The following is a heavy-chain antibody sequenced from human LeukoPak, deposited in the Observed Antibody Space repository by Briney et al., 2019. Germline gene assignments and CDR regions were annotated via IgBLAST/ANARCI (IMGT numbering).Heavy chain of an antibody. J-gene: IGHJ3*02. D-gene: IGHD6-13*01. Sequence: ASVKVSCKASGGTFSSYAISWVRQAPGQGLEWMGGIIPIFGTANYAQKFRGRVTITTDESTSTAYMELSSLRSEDTAVYYCARADSSSWRDAFDIWGQGTMVTVSS. V-gene: IGHV1-69*05. CDR2: IIPIFGTA. CDR1: GGTFSSYA. CDR3: ARADSSSWRDAFDI.